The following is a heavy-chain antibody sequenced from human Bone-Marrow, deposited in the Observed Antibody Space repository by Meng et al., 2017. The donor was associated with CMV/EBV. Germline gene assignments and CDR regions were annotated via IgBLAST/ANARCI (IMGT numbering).Heavy chain of an antibody. Sequence: GESLKISCAASGFTFSDYYMSWIRQAPGKGLEWVSYISSSGSTIYYADSVKGRFTISRDNAKNSLYLQMNSLRAEDTAVYYCARVPYDFFGYYFDYWGQGTLVTVSS. CDR2: ISSSGSTI. J-gene: IGHJ4*02. D-gene: IGHD3-3*01. CDR3: ARVPYDFFGYYFDY. V-gene: IGHV3-11*01. CDR1: GFTFSDYY.